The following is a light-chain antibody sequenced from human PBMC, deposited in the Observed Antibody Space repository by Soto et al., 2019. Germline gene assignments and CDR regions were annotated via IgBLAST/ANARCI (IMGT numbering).Light chain of an antibody. CDR3: QQHGSWGIT. J-gene: IGKJ3*01. CDR1: QSVSNY. V-gene: IGKV3-20*01. CDR2: DAS. Sequence: EIVLTQSPGNLSLYPGERATLSCRASQSVSNYLAWYQQKPGQAPRLLIYDASNRPAGIPDRFSGSGSGTDFTHNISRLEPEDFAVYYCQQHGSWGITFGPGTKVDIK.